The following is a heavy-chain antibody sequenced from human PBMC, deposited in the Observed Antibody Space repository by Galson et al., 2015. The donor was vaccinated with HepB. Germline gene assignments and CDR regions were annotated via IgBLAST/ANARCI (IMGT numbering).Heavy chain of an antibody. J-gene: IGHJ4*02. CDR2: VIPVFGTA. V-gene: IGHV1-69*13. CDR1: GGTFSSYA. CDR3: VKDTPGGYAYGTFDC. Sequence: SVKVSCKASGGTFSSYAISWVRQAPGQGLEWMGGVIPVFGTAEYAQRFQGRLSITADVSTSTAYMELSSLKSEDTAVYYCVKDTPGGYAYGTFDCWGQGTLVTVSS. D-gene: IGHD5-18*01.